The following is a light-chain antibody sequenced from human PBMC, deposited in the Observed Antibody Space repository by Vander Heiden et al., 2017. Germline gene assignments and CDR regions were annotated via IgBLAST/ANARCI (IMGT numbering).Light chain of an antibody. Sequence: YVLPQPPSASVTPGQAARITCGGDNIGSKSVHWYQQRPGQAPVVVVYDDSDRPSGIPDRISGSNSGNTATLTISKVEAGDEADYFCQVWDSSSHHVVFGGGTKLTVL. CDR3: QVWDSSSHHVV. J-gene: IGLJ2*01. CDR1: NIGSKS. V-gene: IGLV3-21*02. CDR2: DDS.